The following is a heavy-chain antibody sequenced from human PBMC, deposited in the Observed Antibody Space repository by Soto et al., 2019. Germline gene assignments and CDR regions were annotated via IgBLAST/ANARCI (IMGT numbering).Heavy chain of an antibody. J-gene: IGHJ4*02. CDR2: INWNDDK. Sequence: QITLKESGPTLVKVTQTVTLTCTFSGFSLSSTGVGVGWIRQPPGKALEGLALINWNDDKRYNPSLKSRLTITKDTSKNQVVLTVTNMDPVDTAAYYCARRGHNSGFFYYDYWGQGTLVTVSS. V-gene: IGHV2-5*01. CDR1: GFSLSSTGVG. D-gene: IGHD3-22*01. CDR3: ARRGHNSGFFYYDY.